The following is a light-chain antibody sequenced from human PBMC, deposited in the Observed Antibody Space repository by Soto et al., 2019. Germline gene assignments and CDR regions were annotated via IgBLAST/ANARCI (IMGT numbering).Light chain of an antibody. CDR1: SSDVGRYNS. CDR2: DVS. CDR3: SSYTTSSTVV. J-gene: IGLJ2*01. V-gene: IGLV2-14*03. Sequence: QSALTQPASVSGSPGQSITISCTGTSSDVGRYNSVSWYQQHPGKAPKLIIYDVSNRPSGVSNRFSGSKSGNTASLTISGLQAEDEADYYCSSYTTSSTVVFGGGTKLTVL.